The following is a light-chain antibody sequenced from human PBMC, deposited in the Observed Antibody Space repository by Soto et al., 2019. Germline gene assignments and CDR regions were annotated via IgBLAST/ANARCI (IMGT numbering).Light chain of an antibody. Sequence: QSALTQPRSVSGSPGQSVTISCTGTNSDVGGYKYVPWYQQYPGKAPKLMIYDVSKRPSGVPDRFSGSKSVNTASLTISGLQAEDEADYFCCSYAGSYSYVFGTGTKLTVL. V-gene: IGLV2-11*01. J-gene: IGLJ1*01. CDR2: DVS. CDR1: NSDVGGYKY. CDR3: CSYAGSYSYV.